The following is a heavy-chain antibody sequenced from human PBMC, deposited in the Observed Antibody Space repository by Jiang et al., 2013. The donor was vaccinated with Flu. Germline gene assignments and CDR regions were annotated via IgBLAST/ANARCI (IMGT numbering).Heavy chain of an antibody. D-gene: IGHD6-19*01. Sequence: GYSFTSYWIGWVRQMPGKGLEWMGIIYPGDSDTRYSPSFQGQVTISADKSISTAYLQWSSLKASDTAMYYCARQVDSSGWYLFDYWGQGTLVTVSS. CDR2: IYPGDSDT. CDR1: GYSFTSYW. CDR3: ARQVDSSGWYLFDY. J-gene: IGHJ4*02. V-gene: IGHV5-51*01.